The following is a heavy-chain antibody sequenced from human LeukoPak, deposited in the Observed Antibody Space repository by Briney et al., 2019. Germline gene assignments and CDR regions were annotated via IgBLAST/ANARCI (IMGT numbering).Heavy chain of an antibody. J-gene: IGHJ4*02. CDR3: AKGRSSSSWGPYDY. V-gene: IGHV3-23*01. CDR1: GFTFSSYA. D-gene: IGHD6-6*01. Sequence: PGGSLRLSCAASGFTFSSYAMSWVRQAPGKGLEWVSAISGSGGSTYYADSVKGRFTISRDNSKNTLYLQMNSLRAEDTAVYYCAKGRSSSSWGPYDYWGQGTLVTVSS. CDR2: ISGSGGST.